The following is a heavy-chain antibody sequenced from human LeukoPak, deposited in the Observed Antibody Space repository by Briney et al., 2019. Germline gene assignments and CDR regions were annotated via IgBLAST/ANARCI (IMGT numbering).Heavy chain of an antibody. V-gene: IGHV1-2*02. CDR2: INPNSGGT. CDR3: ARDGGQYATDY. D-gene: IGHD2-8*01. CDR1: GYTFTAIY. Sequence: ASVKVSCKASGYTFTAIYMQWVRQAPGQGLEWMGWINPNSGGTSFAQKFQGRVTMTSDTSISTAYMELNRLTSDDTAVYYCARDGGQYATDYWGQGTLVTVSS. J-gene: IGHJ4*02.